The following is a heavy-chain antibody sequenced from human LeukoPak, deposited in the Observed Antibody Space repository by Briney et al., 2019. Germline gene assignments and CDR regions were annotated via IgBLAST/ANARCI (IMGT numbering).Heavy chain of an antibody. Sequence: SETLSLTCTGSGVSISSSSYYWGWIRQPPGKGLEWIGSIYYSGSTYYNPSLKSRVTISVDTSKNQFSLKLSSVTAADTAVYYCARQLRDSSGWYLNWFDPWGQGTLVTVSS. CDR2: IYYSGST. CDR1: GVSISSSSYY. D-gene: IGHD6-19*01. J-gene: IGHJ5*02. V-gene: IGHV4-39*01. CDR3: ARQLRDSSGWYLNWFDP.